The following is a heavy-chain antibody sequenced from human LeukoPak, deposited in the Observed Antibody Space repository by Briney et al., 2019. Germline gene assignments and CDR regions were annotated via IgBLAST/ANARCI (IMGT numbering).Heavy chain of an antibody. CDR3: ARGASCGCDCWELDY. D-gene: IGHD5-12*01. Sequence: GASVKVSCKASGGTFSSYAISWVRQAPGQGLEWMGGIIPIFGTANYAQKFQGRVTITTDESTSTAYMELSSLRSEDTAVYYCARGASCGCDCWELDYWGQGTLVTVSS. CDR2: IIPIFGTA. J-gene: IGHJ4*02. CDR1: GGTFSSYA. V-gene: IGHV1-69*05.